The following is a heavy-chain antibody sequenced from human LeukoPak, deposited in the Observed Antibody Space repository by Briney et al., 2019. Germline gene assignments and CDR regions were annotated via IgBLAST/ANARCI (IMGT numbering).Heavy chain of an antibody. J-gene: IGHJ6*02. CDR1: GFTFSSYA. CDR2: ISYDGSNK. CDR3: ASETYDFWRYYYYYGMDV. D-gene: IGHD3-3*01. Sequence: GGSLRLSCAASGFTFSSYAMHWVRQAPGKGLEWVAVISYDGSNKYYADSVKGRFTISRDNSKNTLYLQMNSLRAEDTAVYYCASETYDFWRYYYYYGMDVWGQGTTVTVSS. V-gene: IGHV3-30-3*01.